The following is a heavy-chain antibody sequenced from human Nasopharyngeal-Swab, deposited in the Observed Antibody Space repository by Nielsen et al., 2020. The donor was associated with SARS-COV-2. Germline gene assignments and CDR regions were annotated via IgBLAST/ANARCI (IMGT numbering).Heavy chain of an antibody. CDR1: GFTFNTYW. CDR3: AGYGGYSF. CDR2: IKEDGSQK. V-gene: IGHV3-7*03. J-gene: IGHJ4*02. D-gene: IGHD4-23*01. Sequence: GESLKISCAASGFTFNTYWMNWARQAPGMGLEWVANIKEDGSQKNYADSVKGRFTISRDNSKNTVYLQMNGLRAEDTAIYYCAGYGGYSFWGQGTLVTVSS.